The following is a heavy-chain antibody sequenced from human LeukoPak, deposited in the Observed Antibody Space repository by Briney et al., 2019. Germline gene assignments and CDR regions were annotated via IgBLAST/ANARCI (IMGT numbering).Heavy chain of an antibody. D-gene: IGHD2-2*02. CDR2: INSDGSST. V-gene: IGHV3-74*01. CDR1: GFTFSRYW. Sequence: GGSLRLSCAASGFTFSRYWMHWVRQAPGKGLVWVSRINSDGSSTSYADSVKGRFTISRDNAKNTLYLQMNSLRAEDTAVYYCARSMVTIPIPGGYWGQGTLVTVSS. J-gene: IGHJ4*02. CDR3: ARSMVTIPIPGGY.